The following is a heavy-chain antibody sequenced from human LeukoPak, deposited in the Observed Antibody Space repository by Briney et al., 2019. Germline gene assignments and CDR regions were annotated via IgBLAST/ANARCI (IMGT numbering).Heavy chain of an antibody. CDR1: GFTFNSYW. J-gene: IGHJ4*02. D-gene: IGHD5-18*01. CDR3: ARDETALDF. CDR2: INQGGSEK. Sequence: GGSLRLSCAASGFTFNSYWMSWVRQAPEKGLEWVANINQGGSEKYYVDSVKGRFTISRDNPKNSLYLQMNSLRVEDTAVYYCARDETALDFWGQGTLVTVSS. V-gene: IGHV3-7*01.